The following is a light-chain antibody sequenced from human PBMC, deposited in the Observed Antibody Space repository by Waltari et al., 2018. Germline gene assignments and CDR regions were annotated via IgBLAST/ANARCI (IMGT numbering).Light chain of an antibody. J-gene: IGLJ3*02. Sequence: QSALTQPASVSGSPGQSITISCTGTSTDVGVYNYVSWYQQHPGKAPKLMIYEVSNRPSGVSNRFSVSKSGNTASLTISGLQAEDEADYYCSSYKSSSTWVFGGGTKLTVL. CDR1: STDVGVYNY. CDR3: SSYKSSSTWV. CDR2: EVS. V-gene: IGLV2-14*01.